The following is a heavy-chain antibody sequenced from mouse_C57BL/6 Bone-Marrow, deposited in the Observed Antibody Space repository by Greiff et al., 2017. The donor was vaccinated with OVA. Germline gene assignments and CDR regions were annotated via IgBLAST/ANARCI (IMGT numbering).Heavy chain of an antibody. V-gene: IGHV5-17*01. CDR3: ATLGWDEFAY. CDR2: ISSGSSTI. CDR1: GFTFSDYG. J-gene: IGHJ3*01. D-gene: IGHD4-1*01. Sequence: EVNVVESGGGLVKPGGSLKLSCAASGFTFSDYGMHWVRQAPEKGLEWVAYISSGSSTIYYADTVKGRFTISRDNAKNTLFLQMTSLRSEDTAMYYCATLGWDEFAYWGQGTLVTVSA.